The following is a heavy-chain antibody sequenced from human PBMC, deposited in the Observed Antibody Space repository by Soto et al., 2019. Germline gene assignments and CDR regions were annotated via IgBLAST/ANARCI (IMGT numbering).Heavy chain of an antibody. V-gene: IGHV3-21*01. D-gene: IGHD6-6*01. J-gene: IGHJ6*02. Sequence: GGSLRFSCAASGFSFRSYSMNWVRQAPGQGLQWVSSISSSSYIYYADSVKGRFTISRDNAKNSLYLQMHSLRVEDTAVYYCARSSLSARIPSGLDVWGQGTTVTVSS. CDR2: ISSSSYI. CDR3: ARSSLSARIPSGLDV. CDR1: GFSFRSYS.